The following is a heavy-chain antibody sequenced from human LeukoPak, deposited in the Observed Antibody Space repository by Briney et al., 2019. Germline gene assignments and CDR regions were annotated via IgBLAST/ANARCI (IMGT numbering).Heavy chain of an antibody. Sequence: GGSLRLSCAASGFTFSSYGMHWVRQAPGKGLEWVAVIWYDGSNKYYADSVKGRFTISRDNSKNTLYLQMNSLRAEDTAVYYCARAAKPGRDGYNSDYWGQGTLVTVSS. J-gene: IGHJ4*02. V-gene: IGHV3-33*01. D-gene: IGHD5-24*01. CDR1: GFTFSSYG. CDR3: ARAAKPGRDGYNSDY. CDR2: IWYDGSNK.